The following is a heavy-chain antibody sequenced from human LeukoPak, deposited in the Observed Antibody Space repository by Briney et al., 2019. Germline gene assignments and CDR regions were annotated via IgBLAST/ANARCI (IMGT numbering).Heavy chain of an antibody. CDR3: ARATYRSSWYNWFDP. J-gene: IGHJ5*02. D-gene: IGHD6-13*01. CDR2: IYYSGST. V-gene: IGHV4-31*03. CDR1: GDSISSGGYY. Sequence: RPSETLSLTCTVSGDSISSGGYYWSWIRQHPGRGLEWIGYIYYSGSTYYNPSLKSRVTISVDTSKNQFSLKLSSVTAADTAVYYCARATYRSSWYNWFDPWGQGTLVTVSS.